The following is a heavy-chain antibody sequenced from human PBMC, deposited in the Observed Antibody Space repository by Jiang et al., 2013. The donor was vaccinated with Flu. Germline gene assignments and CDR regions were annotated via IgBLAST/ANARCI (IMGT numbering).Heavy chain of an antibody. V-gene: IGHV4-34*01. D-gene: IGHD1-26*01. CDR3: ARGEVGYYYYGMDV. Sequence: SRVTISVDTSKNQFSLKLSSVTAADTAVYYCARGEVGYYYYGMDVWGQGTTVTVSS. J-gene: IGHJ6*02.